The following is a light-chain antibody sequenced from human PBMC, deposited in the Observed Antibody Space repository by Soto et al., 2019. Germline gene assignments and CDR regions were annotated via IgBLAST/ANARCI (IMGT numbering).Light chain of an antibody. CDR1: KLGDKY. Sequence: SYELTQPPSVSVSPGQTASITCSGDKLGDKYACWYQQKPGQSPVLVIYQDSKRPSRIPERFSGSNSGNTAPLTISGTQAVDEADYYCQAWDSSTVVFGGGTKLTVL. V-gene: IGLV3-1*01. J-gene: IGLJ2*01. CDR3: QAWDSSTVV. CDR2: QDS.